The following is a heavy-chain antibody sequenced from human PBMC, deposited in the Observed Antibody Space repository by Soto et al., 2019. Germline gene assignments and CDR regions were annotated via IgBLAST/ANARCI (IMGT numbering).Heavy chain of an antibody. Sequence: ASVKVSCKVSGYTLTELSMHWVRQAPGKGLEWMGGFDPEDGETIYAQKFQGRVTMTKDTSTDTAYMELSSLRSEDTAVYYCATEYYDYIWGSYRHDAFDIWGQGTMVTVSS. CDR3: ATEYYDYIWGSYRHDAFDI. V-gene: IGHV1-24*01. J-gene: IGHJ3*02. D-gene: IGHD3-16*02. CDR1: GYTLTELS. CDR2: FDPEDGET.